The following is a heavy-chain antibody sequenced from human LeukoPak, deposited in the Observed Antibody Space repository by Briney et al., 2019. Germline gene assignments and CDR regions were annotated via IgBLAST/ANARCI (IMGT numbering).Heavy chain of an antibody. D-gene: IGHD3-16*02. CDR2: VIPFLGTS. CDR3: AKDAYVWGSYRSDY. Sequence: ASVKVSCKTSGDTFTNYAITWVRQAPGQGLEWMGRVIPFLGTSNSAQRFQGRVTITRNTSISTAYMELSSLRSEDTAVYYCAKDAYVWGSYRSDYWGQGTLVTVSP. J-gene: IGHJ4*02. V-gene: IGHV1-69*04. CDR1: GDTFTNYA.